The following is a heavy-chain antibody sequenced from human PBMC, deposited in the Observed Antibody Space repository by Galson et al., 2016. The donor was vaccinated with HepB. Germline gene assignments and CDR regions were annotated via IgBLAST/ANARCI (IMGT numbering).Heavy chain of an antibody. CDR3: WRKIGESYGMDV. D-gene: IGHD3-10*01. CDR1: GGTFSSHS. Sequence: SVKVSCKASGGTFSSHSINWVRRAPGQGLEWMGGIIPIFGTTSSAQKFQGRITISADESTSTAYMELSSLRSDDTAVYSWWRKIGESYGMDVWGQGTTVSVSS. J-gene: IGHJ6*02. V-gene: IGHV1-69*13. CDR2: IIPIFGTT.